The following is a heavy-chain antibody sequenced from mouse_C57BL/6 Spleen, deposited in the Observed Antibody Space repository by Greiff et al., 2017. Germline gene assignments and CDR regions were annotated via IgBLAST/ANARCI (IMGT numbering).Heavy chain of an antibody. D-gene: IGHD2-14*01. V-gene: IGHV1-62-2*01. CDR2: FYPGSGSI. CDR3: ARHEEKGYKNDGFAY. J-gene: IGHJ3*01. Sequence: VQLQQSGAELVKPGASVKLSCKASGYTFTEYPIHWVKQRSGQGLEWIGWFYPGSGSIKYNEKFKDKATLTADKSSSTVYMELSRVASKDSAVYFCARHEEKGYKNDGFAYWGQGTLVTVSA. CDR1: GYTFTEYP.